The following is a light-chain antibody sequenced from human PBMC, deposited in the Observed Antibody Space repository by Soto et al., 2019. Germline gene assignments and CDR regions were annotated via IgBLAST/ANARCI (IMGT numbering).Light chain of an antibody. V-gene: IGKV3-20*01. J-gene: IGKJ5*01. CDR3: QQYTGPPTT. CDR1: QSIHNY. Sequence: EIVLTQSPGTLSLSPGERATLSCRASQSIHNYLAWYQQKPGQAPRLLIYGASTRAAGIPDRFSGSGSGTDFTLTITRLEPEDSAVYFCQQYTGPPTTFGQGTRLEIK. CDR2: GAS.